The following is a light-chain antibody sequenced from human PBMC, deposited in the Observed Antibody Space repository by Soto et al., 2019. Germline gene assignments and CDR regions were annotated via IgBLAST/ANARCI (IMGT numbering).Light chain of an antibody. CDR1: SSDVGGYNV. Sequence: QSALTQPASVSGSPGQSITISCTGTSSDVGGYNVVSWYQQHPGKAPKLMIYEVSKRPSGVSNRFSGSKSGNTASLTISGLQADDEADYYCCTYACIRNWVFGGGTKLTVL. CDR2: EVS. CDR3: CTYACIRNWV. J-gene: IGLJ3*02. V-gene: IGLV2-23*02.